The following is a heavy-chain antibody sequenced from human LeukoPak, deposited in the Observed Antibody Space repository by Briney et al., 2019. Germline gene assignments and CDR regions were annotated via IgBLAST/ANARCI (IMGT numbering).Heavy chain of an antibody. CDR1: GFTFSNAW. D-gene: IGHD3-10*01. CDR3: TTPGRSGSYYKTP. CDR2: IKSKTDGGTT. Sequence: PGGSLRLSCAASGFTFSNAWMSWVRQAPGKGLEWVGRIKSKTDGGTTDYAAPVKGRFTISRDDSKNTLYLQMNSLKTEDTAVYYCTTPGRSGSYYKTPWGQGTLVTVSS. V-gene: IGHV3-15*01. J-gene: IGHJ5*02.